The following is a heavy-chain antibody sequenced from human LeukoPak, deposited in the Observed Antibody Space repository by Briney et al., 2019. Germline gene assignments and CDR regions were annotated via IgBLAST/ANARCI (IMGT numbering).Heavy chain of an antibody. J-gene: IGHJ6*02. CDR3: ARGLSSLYYYGMDV. V-gene: IGHV3-33*01. CDR2: IRYDGSNK. Sequence: PGRSLRLSCAASGFTFSCYGMHWVRQAPGKGLEWVAVIRYDGSNKYYADSVKGRFTISRDNSKNTLYLQMNSLRAEDTAVYYCARGLSSLYYYGMDVWGQGTTVTVSS. CDR1: GFTFSCYG.